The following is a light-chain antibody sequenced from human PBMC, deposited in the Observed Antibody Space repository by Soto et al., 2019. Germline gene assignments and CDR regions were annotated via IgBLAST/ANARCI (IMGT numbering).Light chain of an antibody. Sequence: DIQMTQSPSSLSASVGDRVTIPCRASQTIGNYLNWYQQKPGRAPNLLIYAASSLQSGVPSRFSGSGSGTDFTLTISSLLPEDFATYFCQQSYSTPRTFGQGTKVEIK. J-gene: IGKJ1*01. CDR2: AAS. V-gene: IGKV1-39*01. CDR1: QTIGNY. CDR3: QQSYSTPRT.